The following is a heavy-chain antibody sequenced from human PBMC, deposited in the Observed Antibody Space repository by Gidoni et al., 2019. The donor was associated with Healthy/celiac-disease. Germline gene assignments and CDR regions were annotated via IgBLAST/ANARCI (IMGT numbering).Heavy chain of an antibody. Sequence: QVLLVQCGAEVKNPGSSVKASCKASGGTFSSYAIRWVRQAPGQVREWMGGIIPIFGTANYAQKFQGRVTITADESTSTAYMELSSLRSEDTAVYYCARSSSSFTYGSGVGYYGMDVWGQGTTVTVSS. V-gene: IGHV1-69*01. CDR3: ARSSSSFTYGSGVGYYGMDV. CDR2: IIPIFGTA. D-gene: IGHD3-10*01. CDR1: GGTFSSYA. J-gene: IGHJ6*02.